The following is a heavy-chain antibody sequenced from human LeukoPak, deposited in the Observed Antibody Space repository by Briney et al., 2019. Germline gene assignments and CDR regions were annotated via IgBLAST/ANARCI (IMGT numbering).Heavy chain of an antibody. V-gene: IGHV3-48*04. J-gene: IGHJ3*02. Sequence: GGSLRLSCAASGFTFSSYSMNWVRQAPGKGLEWVSYISSSSSTIYYADSVKGRFTISRDNAKDSLYLQMNSLRAEDTAVYYCARDGGYCVGGSCYNDAFDIWGQGTMVTVSS. D-gene: IGHD2-15*01. CDR3: ARDGGYCVGGSCYNDAFDI. CDR1: GFTFSSYS. CDR2: ISSSSSTI.